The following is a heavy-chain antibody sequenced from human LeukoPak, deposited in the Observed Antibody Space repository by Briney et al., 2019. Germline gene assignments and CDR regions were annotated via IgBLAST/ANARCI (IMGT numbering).Heavy chain of an antibody. V-gene: IGHV5-51*01. CDR2: IYPGDSDT. CDR3: AKSHRNSYGFDY. J-gene: IGHJ4*02. CDR1: GYSFTTYW. Sequence: GESLRISCKGSGYSFTTYWIGWVRQMPGKGLEWMGIIYPGDSDTRYGPSFQGQVTISVDKSISTAYLQWSSLKASDTAMYYCAKSHRNSYGFDYWGQGTLVTVSS. D-gene: IGHD5-18*01.